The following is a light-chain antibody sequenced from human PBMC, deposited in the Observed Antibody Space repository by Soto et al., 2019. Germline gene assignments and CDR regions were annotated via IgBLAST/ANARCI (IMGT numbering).Light chain of an antibody. CDR1: SSDVGGYKY. Sequence: QSVLTQPASVSGSPGQSITISCTGTSSDVGGYKYVSWYQQHPGKAPKLMIYEVSNRPSGVSSRFSGSKSGNTASLTISGLQPEDEAAYYCASYTTSDTQVFGGGTKLTVL. J-gene: IGLJ2*01. CDR3: ASYTTSDTQV. CDR2: EVS. V-gene: IGLV2-14*01.